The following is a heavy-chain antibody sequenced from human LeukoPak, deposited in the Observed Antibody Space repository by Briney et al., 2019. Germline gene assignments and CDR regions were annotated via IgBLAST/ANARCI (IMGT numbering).Heavy chain of an antibody. CDR3: AKSGSPLGDSSSWTFDY. CDR1: GFTFDDYT. Sequence: TGGSLRLSCVASGFTFDDYTMHWVRQAPGKGLEWVSLISWDGGSTYYADSVKGRFTISRDNSKNSLYLQMNSLRTEDTALYYCAKSGSPLGDSSSWTFDYWGQGTLVTVSS. V-gene: IGHV3-43*01. J-gene: IGHJ4*02. D-gene: IGHD6-13*01. CDR2: ISWDGGST.